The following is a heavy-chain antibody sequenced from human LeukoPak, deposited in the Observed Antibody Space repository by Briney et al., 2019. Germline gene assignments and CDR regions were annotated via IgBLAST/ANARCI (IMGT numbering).Heavy chain of an antibody. V-gene: IGHV4-30-4*01. CDR3: ARGRGLNWFDP. J-gene: IGHJ5*02. CDR2: IHDSGST. D-gene: IGHD3-10*01. CDR1: GASISSGDYH. Sequence: SETLSLTCTVSGASISSGDYHWNWIRQPPGKGLEWIGFIHDSGSTYYNPSLKSRVSISRDMSKNQLSLMLSSVTAADTAVYYCARGRGLNWFDPWGQGTLVTVSS.